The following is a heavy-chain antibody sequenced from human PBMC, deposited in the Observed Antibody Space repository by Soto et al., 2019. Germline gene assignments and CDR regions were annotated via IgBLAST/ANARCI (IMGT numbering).Heavy chain of an antibody. V-gene: IGHV1-58*01. CDR3: AASPTFCQNYYYSAMDV. J-gene: IGHJ6*02. Sequence: QMQVVQSGPEVKKPGTSVRVSCKTSGFTFTNSAVEWVRQARGQRLEWIGWIVVGSDNTNYAQKFQDRVTITSNLTTHTIYMDFRSPKSEDTDVYYCAASPTFCQNYYYSAMDVWGQGTTVTVSS. CDR2: IVVGSDNT. CDR1: GFTFTNSA.